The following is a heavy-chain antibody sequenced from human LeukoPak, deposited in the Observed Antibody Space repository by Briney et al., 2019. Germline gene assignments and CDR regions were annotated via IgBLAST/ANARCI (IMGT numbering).Heavy chain of an antibody. CDR1: GFTVSSNY. J-gene: IGHJ6*03. CDR3: ARDLEYYDFWSGYSYMDV. D-gene: IGHD3-3*01. Sequence: GGSLRLSCAAPGFTVSSNYMSWVRQAPGKGLEWVSVIYSGGSTYYADSVKGRFTISRDNSKNSLYLQMNSLRAEDTAVYYCARDLEYYDFWSGYSYMDVWGKGTTVTVSS. V-gene: IGHV3-66*01. CDR2: IYSGGST.